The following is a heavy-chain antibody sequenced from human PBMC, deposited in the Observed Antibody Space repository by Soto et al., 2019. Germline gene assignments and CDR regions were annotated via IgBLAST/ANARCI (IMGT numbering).Heavy chain of an antibody. CDR1: GYTFTSYG. Sequence: GASVKVSFKASGYTFTSYGVSLLLHAPVQGLELMGWISAYNGNTNYAQKLQGRVTMTTDTSTSTAYMELRSLRSDDTAVYYCAALNYGALDYGMDVWGQGTTVTVSS. CDR3: AALNYGALDYGMDV. V-gene: IGHV1-18*01. J-gene: IGHJ6*02. D-gene: IGHD4-17*01. CDR2: ISAYNGNT.